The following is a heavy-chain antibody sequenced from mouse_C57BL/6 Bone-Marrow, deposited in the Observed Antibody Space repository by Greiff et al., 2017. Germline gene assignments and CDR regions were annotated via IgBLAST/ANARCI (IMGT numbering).Heavy chain of an antibody. CDR1: GYAFSSSW. CDR2: IYPGDGDT. D-gene: IGHD2-1*01. J-gene: IGHJ1*03. V-gene: IGHV1-82*01. Sequence: VKLVESGPELVKPGASVKISCKASGYAFSSSWMNWVKQRPGKGLEWIGRIYPGDGDTNYNGKFKGKATLTADKSSSTAYMQLSSLTSEDSAVYFCARRHLYYGNSLDVWGTGTTVTVSS. CDR3: ARRHLYYGNSLDV.